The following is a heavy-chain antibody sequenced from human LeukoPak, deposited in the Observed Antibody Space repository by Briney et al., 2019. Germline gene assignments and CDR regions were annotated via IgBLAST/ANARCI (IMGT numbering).Heavy chain of an antibody. Sequence: PSETLSLTCTVSGGSISDNYWSWIRQPPGKGLEWIGYAYYSGHTNYNSSLKSRVTMSLDTSKGQFSLRLSSVTAADTAVYFCARHPFATPFDYWGPGTLVTVSS. V-gene: IGHV4-59*08. J-gene: IGHJ4*02. CDR1: GGSISDNY. CDR2: AYYSGHT. D-gene: IGHD2-15*01. CDR3: ARHPFATPFDY.